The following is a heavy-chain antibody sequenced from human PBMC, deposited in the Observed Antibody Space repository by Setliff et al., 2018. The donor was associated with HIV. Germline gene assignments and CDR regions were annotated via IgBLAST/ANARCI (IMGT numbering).Heavy chain of an antibody. CDR2: IYYNGRT. CDR3: VRERRRSPLSYGLDV. V-gene: IGHV4-31*03. CDR1: GGSISSGGYY. Sequence: PSETLSLTCTVSGGSISSGGYYWNWIRQYPVKGLEWIGLIYYNGRTLFNPALGTRLNMSVDTSENQFSLHLNSVTAADTAVYYCVRERRRSPLSYGLDVWGQGTTVTVSS. J-gene: IGHJ6*02.